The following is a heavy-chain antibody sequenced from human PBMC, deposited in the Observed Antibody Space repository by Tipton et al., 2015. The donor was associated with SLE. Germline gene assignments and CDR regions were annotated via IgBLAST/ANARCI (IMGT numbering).Heavy chain of an antibody. CDR1: GGSISSHY. J-gene: IGHJ6*02. Sequence: LRLSCTVSGGSISSHYWSWIRQPPGKGLEWIGYIYYSGSTYYNPSLKSRVTISVDTSKNQFSLKLSSVTAADTAVYYCARHALTARSRYYYYGMDVWGQGTTVTVSS. CDR2: IYYSGST. V-gene: IGHV4-59*04. D-gene: IGHD6-6*01. CDR3: ARHALTARSRYYYYGMDV.